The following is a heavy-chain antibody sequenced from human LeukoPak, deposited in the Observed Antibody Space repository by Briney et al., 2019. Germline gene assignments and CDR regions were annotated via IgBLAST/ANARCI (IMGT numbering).Heavy chain of an antibody. CDR2: IYHGGGT. D-gene: IGHD3-22*01. J-gene: IGHJ4*02. CDR1: GVSVSSDGYS. Sequence: SETLSLTCVVSGVSVSSDGYSWSWIRQPPGKGLEWIGYIYHGGGTYYNPSLESRVTISIDRSKYQFSLKLTSVPAADTAVYYCARNTYYFDRSGYPLSSGFDYWGQGTLVTVSS. CDR3: ARNTYYFDRSGYPLSSGFDY. V-gene: IGHV4-30-2*01.